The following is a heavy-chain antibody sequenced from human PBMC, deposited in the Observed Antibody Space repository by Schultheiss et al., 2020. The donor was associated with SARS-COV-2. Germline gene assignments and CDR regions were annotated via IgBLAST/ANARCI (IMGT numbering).Heavy chain of an antibody. CDR2: ISGSGGST. CDR1: GFTFSSYE. V-gene: IGHV3-23*01. D-gene: IGHD3-10*01. CDR3: AKDQYGSGNFDY. J-gene: IGHJ4*02. Sequence: GGSLRLSCAASGFTFSSYEMNWVRQAPGKGLEWVSVISGSGGSTYYADSVKGRFTISRDNSKNTLYLQMNSLRAEDTAVYYCAKDQYGSGNFDYWGQGTLVTVSS.